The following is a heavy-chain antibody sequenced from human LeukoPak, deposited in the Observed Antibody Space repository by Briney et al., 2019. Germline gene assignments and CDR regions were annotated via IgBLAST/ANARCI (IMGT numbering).Heavy chain of an antibody. Sequence: SETLSLTCTVSGGSISSYYWSWIRQPAGKGLEWIGRIYTSGSTNYNPSLKSRVTMSVDTSKNQFSLKLTSVTAADTAVYYCAGIDNGGRGDAFDILGQGTMVTVSS. D-gene: IGHD2-15*01. CDR2: IYTSGST. V-gene: IGHV4-4*07. CDR1: GGSISSYY. J-gene: IGHJ3*02. CDR3: AGIDNGGRGDAFDI.